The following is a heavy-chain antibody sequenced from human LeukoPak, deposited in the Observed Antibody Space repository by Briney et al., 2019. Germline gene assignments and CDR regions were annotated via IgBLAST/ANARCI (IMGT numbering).Heavy chain of an antibody. V-gene: IGHV3-7*01. CDR2: IKQDGSEK. J-gene: IGHJ4*02. Sequence: GGSLRLSCAASGFTFSSYWMSWVRQAPGKGLEWVANIKQDGSEKYYVDSVKGRFTISRDNSKNTLYLQMNSLRAEDTAVYYCAKETTGSWYGKDYFDYWGQGTLVTVSS. D-gene: IGHD6-13*01. CDR3: AKETTGSWYGKDYFDY. CDR1: GFTFSSYW.